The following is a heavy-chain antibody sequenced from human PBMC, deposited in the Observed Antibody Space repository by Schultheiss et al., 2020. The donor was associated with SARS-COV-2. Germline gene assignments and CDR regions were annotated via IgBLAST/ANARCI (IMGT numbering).Heavy chain of an antibody. CDR2: IYYSGST. V-gene: IGHV4-59*08. CDR3: ARTRGSGYSGDAFDI. D-gene: IGHD3-22*01. CDR1: GGSFSGYY. J-gene: IGHJ3*02. Sequence: SETLSLTCAVYGGSFSGYYWSWIRQPPGKGLEWIGYIYYSGSTNYNPSLKSRVTISVDTSKNQFSLKLSSVTAADTAVYYCARTRGSGYSGDAFDIWGQGTMVTVSS.